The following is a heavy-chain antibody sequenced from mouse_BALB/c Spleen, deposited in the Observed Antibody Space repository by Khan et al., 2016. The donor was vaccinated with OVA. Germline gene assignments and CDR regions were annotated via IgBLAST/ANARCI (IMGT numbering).Heavy chain of an antibody. CDR3: ANHGSSSAWFTY. V-gene: IGHV1-7*01. Sequence: QVQLQQSGAELAKPGASVKMSCKASGYIFTSYWMHWVKQRPGQGLEWIGYINPSTGYTEYNQKFKEKATLTADKSSSTAYMQLSSLTSEDSAVYYCANHGSSSAWFTYWGQGTLVTVSA. D-gene: IGHD1-1*01. CDR1: GYIFTSYW. J-gene: IGHJ3*01. CDR2: INPSTGYT.